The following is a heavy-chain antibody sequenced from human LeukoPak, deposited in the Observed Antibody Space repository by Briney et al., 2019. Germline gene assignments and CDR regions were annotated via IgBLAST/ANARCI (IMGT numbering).Heavy chain of an antibody. CDR1: GFTFSSYW. Sequence: GGSLRLSCAASGFTFSSYWMCWVRQAPGKGLEWVAIIKQDGSDKYYVDSVEGRFIISRDNAKNSLYLQMNSLRAEDTAVYYCLTTTRSHRFDYWGQGTLVTVSS. CDR3: LTTTRSHRFDY. CDR2: IKQDGSDK. D-gene: IGHD4/OR15-4a*01. J-gene: IGHJ4*02. V-gene: IGHV3-7*01.